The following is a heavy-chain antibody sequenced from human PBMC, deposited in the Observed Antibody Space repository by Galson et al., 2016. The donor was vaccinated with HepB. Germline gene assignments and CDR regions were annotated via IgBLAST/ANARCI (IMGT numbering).Heavy chain of an antibody. CDR2: ISSSGGST. D-gene: IGHD2-15*01. CDR3: AKVLGAGYCGGSSCAMDV. V-gene: IGHV3-23*01. J-gene: IGHJ6*02. CDR1: GFTSSSYA. Sequence: SLRLSCAASGFTSSSYAMSWVRQAPGKGLEWVSTISSSGGSTHFADSVKGRFTISRDNSKNTLYLQMNSLRAEDTAVHYCAKVLGAGYCGGSSCAMDVWGQGTTVTVSS.